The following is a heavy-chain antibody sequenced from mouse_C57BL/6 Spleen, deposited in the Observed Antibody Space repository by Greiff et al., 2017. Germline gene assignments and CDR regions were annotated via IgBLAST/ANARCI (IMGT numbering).Heavy chain of an antibody. CDR3: ARHYYGSSNLDY. D-gene: IGHD1-1*01. V-gene: IGHV1-61*01. Sequence: QVQLQQPGAELVRPGSSVKLSRKASGYTFTSYWMDWVKQRPGQGLEWIGNIYPSASETPYNQKFKDKATLTVDKSSSTAYMQLSSLTSEDSAVYYCARHYYGSSNLDYWGQGTTLTVSS. J-gene: IGHJ2*01. CDR2: IYPSASET. CDR1: GYTFTSYW.